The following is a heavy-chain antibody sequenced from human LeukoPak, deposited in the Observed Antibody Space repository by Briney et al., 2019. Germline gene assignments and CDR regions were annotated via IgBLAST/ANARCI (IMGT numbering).Heavy chain of an antibody. CDR3: ARHEYSSSRLDY. CDR1: GYSFTSYW. V-gene: IGHV5-51*01. D-gene: IGHD6-6*01. CDR2: IYPGDSDT. Sequence: GASVKISCKGSGYSFTSYWIGWVRQMPGKGLEGMGIIYPGDSDTRYSPSFQGQVTISADKSISTAYLQWSSLKASDTAMYYCARHEYSSSRLDYWGQGTLVTVSS. J-gene: IGHJ4*02.